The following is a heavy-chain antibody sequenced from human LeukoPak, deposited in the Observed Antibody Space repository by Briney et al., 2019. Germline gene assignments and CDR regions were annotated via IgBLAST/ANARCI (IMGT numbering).Heavy chain of an antibody. CDR2: IRGSGGST. CDR3: AKDAPRPTRYDFWSGYYTGDYFDY. V-gene: IGHV3-23*01. D-gene: IGHD3-3*01. Sequence: GGSLRLSCAASGFTFSSYAMSWVRQAPGKGLEWVSAIRGSGGSTYYADSVKGRFTISRDNSKNTLYLQMNSLRAEDTAVYYCAKDAPRPTRYDFWSGYYTGDYFDYWGQGTLVTVSS. J-gene: IGHJ4*02. CDR1: GFTFSSYA.